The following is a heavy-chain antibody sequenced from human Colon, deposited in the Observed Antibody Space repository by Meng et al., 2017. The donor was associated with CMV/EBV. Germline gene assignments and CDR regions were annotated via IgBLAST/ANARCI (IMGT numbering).Heavy chain of an antibody. CDR1: GSTFSRDW. V-gene: IGHV3-74*01. D-gene: IGHD3-22*01. CDR3: AREASSGYCSDY. J-gene: IGHJ4*02. Sequence: SCADSGSTFSRDWMHWVRQAPGKGLVWGSRSNKDGSNTNYAESVKGRVTVSRDNAKNTLYLQMNSLRAEDTAVYYGAREASSGYCSDYWGQGTLVTVSS. CDR2: SNKDGSNT.